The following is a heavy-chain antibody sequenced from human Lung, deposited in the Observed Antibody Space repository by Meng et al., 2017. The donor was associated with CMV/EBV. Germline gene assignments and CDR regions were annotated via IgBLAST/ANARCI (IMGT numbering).Heavy chain of an antibody. Sequence: VQPVQCWGEVKKPGASVKVSCNATGYTFTSYAMHWVRRAPGQGLEWMGWINPNSGSTNYAQKFQGWVNMTRDTSISTAYMELSRLRSDDTAVYYCARDWEGSWAVFDYWGQGTLVTVSS. CDR3: ARDWEGSWAVFDY. D-gene: IGHD6-13*01. V-gene: IGHV1-2*04. J-gene: IGHJ4*02. CDR1: GYTFTSYA. CDR2: INPNSGST.